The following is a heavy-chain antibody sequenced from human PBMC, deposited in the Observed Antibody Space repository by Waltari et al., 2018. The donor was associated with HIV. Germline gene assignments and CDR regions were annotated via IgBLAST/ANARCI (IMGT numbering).Heavy chain of an antibody. J-gene: IGHJ4*02. Sequence: QLQLQESGPGLVKPSETLSLTCTVSGGSISSSSYYWGWIRQPPGKGLEWIGSIYYSGSTYYNPSLKSRVTISVDTSKNQFSLKLSSVTAADTAVYYCARYDVDTAMYFDYWGQGTLVTVSS. D-gene: IGHD5-18*01. CDR3: ARYDVDTAMYFDY. V-gene: IGHV4-39*01. CDR2: IYYSGST. CDR1: GGSISSSSYY.